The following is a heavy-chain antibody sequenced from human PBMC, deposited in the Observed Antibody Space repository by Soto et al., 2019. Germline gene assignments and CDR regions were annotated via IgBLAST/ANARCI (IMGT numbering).Heavy chain of an antibody. CDR2: IYYSGNT. V-gene: IGHV4-39*01. CDR1: GGSISNSFYY. CDR3: ARLRAAAGYGADY. Sequence: QLQLQESGPGLVKSSETLSLTCTVSGGSISNSFYYWGWIRQPPGKGLEWIGSIYYSGNTYYNPSHQSRVAISVDTSKKQFSLKLSSVTAADTAVYSCARLRAAAGYGADYWGQDALVTVSS. J-gene: IGHJ4*02. D-gene: IGHD6-13*01.